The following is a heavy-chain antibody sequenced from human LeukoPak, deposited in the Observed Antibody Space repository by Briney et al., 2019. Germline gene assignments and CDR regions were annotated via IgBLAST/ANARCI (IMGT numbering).Heavy chain of an antibody. V-gene: IGHV4-39*01. CDR3: ARHPLKAYVSDWFDP. Sequence: SETLSLTCTVSGGSISSRSYYWGWLRQPPGKGLEWIARIVYSGSTYHNPSLKSRVTISVDTSKSQFSLKLSSVTAADTAVYFCARHPLKAYVSDWFDPWGQGTLVTVSS. CDR1: GGSISSRSYY. D-gene: IGHD3-10*02. CDR2: IVYSGST. J-gene: IGHJ5*02.